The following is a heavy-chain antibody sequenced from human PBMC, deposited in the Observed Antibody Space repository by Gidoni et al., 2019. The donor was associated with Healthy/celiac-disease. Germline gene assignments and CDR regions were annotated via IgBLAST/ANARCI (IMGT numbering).Heavy chain of an antibody. J-gene: IGHJ6*02. V-gene: IGHV3-11*01. D-gene: IGHD5-18*01. CDR3: ARDEETALDPRYYYGMDV. CDR1: GFTFRDYY. Sequence: QVQLVESGGGLVKPGGSLRLSCAASGFTFRDYYMSWIRQAPGKGLEWVSYISSSGSTIYYADSVKGRFTISRDNAKNSLYLQMNSLRAEDTAVYYCARDEETALDPRYYYGMDVWGQGTTVTVSS. CDR2: ISSSGSTI.